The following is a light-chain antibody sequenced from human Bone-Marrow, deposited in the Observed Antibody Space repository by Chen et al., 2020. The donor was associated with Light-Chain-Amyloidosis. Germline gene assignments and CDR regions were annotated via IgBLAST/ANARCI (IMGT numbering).Light chain of an antibody. CDR3: QSADRSGTYEVI. CDR1: DLPTKY. V-gene: IGLV3-25*03. J-gene: IGLJ2*01. CDR2: RDT. Sequence: SYELTQPPSVSVSPGQTARITCSGDDLPTKYAYWYQQKPGQAPVLVIHRDTERPSGISERFSGSGSGPTATLTISGVQAEDEADYDCQSADRSGTYEVIFGGGTKLTVL.